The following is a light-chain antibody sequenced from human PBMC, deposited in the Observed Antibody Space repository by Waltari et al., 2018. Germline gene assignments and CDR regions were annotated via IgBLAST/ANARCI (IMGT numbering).Light chain of an antibody. Sequence: DIQMTQSPSAMSASVGDRLTITCRASQGIGNSLAWFQQKPGKTPALLIYTVSRLQNGVPSRFSGSGSGTEFTLTISSLQPEDFATYYCLKHKTYPWTFGQGTKVEIK. CDR2: TVS. CDR3: LKHKTYPWT. CDR1: QGIGNS. V-gene: IGKV1-17*03. J-gene: IGKJ1*01.